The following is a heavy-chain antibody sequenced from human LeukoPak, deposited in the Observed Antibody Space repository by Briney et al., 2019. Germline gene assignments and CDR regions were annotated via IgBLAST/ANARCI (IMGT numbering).Heavy chain of an antibody. D-gene: IGHD3-3*01. CDR2: INHSGST. Sequence: SETLSLTCAVYGGSFSGYYWSWIRQPPGKGLEWIGEINHSGSTNYNPSLKSRVTISVDTSKNQFSLKLSSVTAADTAVYYCARHRFGVVIRYYYMDVWGKGTTVTVSS. CDR1: GGSFSGYY. CDR3: ARHRFGVVIRYYYMDV. V-gene: IGHV4-34*01. J-gene: IGHJ6*03.